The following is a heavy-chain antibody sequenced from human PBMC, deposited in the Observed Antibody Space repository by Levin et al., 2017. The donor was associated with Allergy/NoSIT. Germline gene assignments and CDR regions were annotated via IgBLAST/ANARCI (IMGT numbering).Heavy chain of an antibody. CDR2: IYWNDDK. CDR1: GFSFTTDGVG. V-gene: IGHV2-5*01. Sequence: SGPTLVKPTQTLTLTCSFSGFSFTTDGVGVGWIRQPPGKALEWLALIYWNDDKRYSPSLKSRPTIAKDSSKNQVVLTMTNVDPLDTATYYFPHEFEEGYCAGGGCQETIGAFAYWGKGTLVTVSS. J-gene: IGHJ4*02. CDR3: PHEFEEGYCAGGGCQETIGAFAY. D-gene: IGHD2-8*02.